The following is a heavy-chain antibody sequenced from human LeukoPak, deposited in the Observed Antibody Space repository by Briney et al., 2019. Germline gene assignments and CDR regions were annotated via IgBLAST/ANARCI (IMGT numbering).Heavy chain of an antibody. D-gene: IGHD3-10*01. CDR3: ARVSYYGSGSYYDY. CDR1: GFTVSSNY. Sequence: GGSLRLSCAASGFTVSSNYMSWVRQAPGKGLEWVSVIYSGGSTYYADSVKGRFTISSVNSKNTLYLQMNSLRAEDTAVYYCARVSYYGSGSYYDYWGQGTLVTVSS. V-gene: IGHV3-66*01. CDR2: IYSGGST. J-gene: IGHJ4*02.